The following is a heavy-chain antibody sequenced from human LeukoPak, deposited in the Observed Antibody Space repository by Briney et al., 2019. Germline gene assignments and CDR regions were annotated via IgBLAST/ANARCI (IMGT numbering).Heavy chain of an antibody. Sequence: GGSLRLSCAASGFTFSSYSMNWVRQAPGKGLEWVSYISSSSSYIYYADSVKGRFTISRDNAKNSLYLQMNSLRAEDTAVYYCARLSPGIAAAGYWYFDLWGRGTLVTVSS. CDR1: GFTFSSYS. CDR3: ARLSPGIAAAGYWYFDL. D-gene: IGHD6-13*01. V-gene: IGHV3-21*05. CDR2: ISSSSSYI. J-gene: IGHJ2*01.